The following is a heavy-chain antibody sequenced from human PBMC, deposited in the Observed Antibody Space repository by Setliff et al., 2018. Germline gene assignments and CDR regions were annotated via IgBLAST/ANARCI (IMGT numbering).Heavy chain of an antibody. V-gene: IGHV1-69*05. D-gene: IGHD6-19*01. Sequence: SVKVSCKASGGTFSNFAISWVRQAPGQGLEWMGNSIPMFRTTNYAQSFQGRVTITTDESTATAYMELTSLRSDDTATYYCATGAAVAATFDYWGQGTLVTVSS. CDR3: ATGAAVAATFDY. J-gene: IGHJ4*02. CDR1: GGTFSNFA. CDR2: SIPMFRTT.